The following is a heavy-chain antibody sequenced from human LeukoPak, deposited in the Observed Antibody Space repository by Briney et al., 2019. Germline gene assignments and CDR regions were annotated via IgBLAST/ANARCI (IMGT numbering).Heavy chain of an antibody. Sequence: SETLSLTCTVSGGSISSYYWSWIRQPPGKGLEWIGYIHYSGSTTYNPSLKSRVTISVDTSKNQFSLKLSSVTAADTAVYYCARDSVYSGSSLDYWGQGALVTVSS. CDR2: IHYSGST. V-gene: IGHV4-59*12. CDR1: GGSISSYY. D-gene: IGHD1-26*01. CDR3: ARDSVYSGSSLDY. J-gene: IGHJ4*02.